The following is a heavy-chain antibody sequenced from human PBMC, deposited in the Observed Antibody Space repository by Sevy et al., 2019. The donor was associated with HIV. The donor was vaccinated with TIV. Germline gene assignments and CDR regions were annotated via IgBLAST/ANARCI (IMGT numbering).Heavy chain of an antibody. D-gene: IGHD5-18*01. CDR1: GFTFSDSWMTDSW. CDR3: ARDRAYSALDY. V-gene: IGHV3-7*01. J-gene: IGHJ4*02. Sequence: GGSLRLSCVVSGFTFSDSWMTDSWMTWVRQAPGKGLERIAFINEDGSRVGYVDSVRGRFTISRENTQNSLYLQMNRFSAEDSAVYFCARDRAYSALDYWGQGTLVTVSS. CDR2: INEDGSRV.